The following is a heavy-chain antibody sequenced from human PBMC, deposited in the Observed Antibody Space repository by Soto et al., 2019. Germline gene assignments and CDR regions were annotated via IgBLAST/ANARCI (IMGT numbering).Heavy chain of an antibody. Sequence: SETLSLTCTVSGGSISSSSYYWGWIRQPPGKGLDLIVSIYYSGSTYYNPSLKSRVTISVDTSKNQFSLKLSSVTAADTAVYYCARQLYSSSWSTQDYYYYMDVWGKGTTVTVSS. CDR2: IYYSGST. CDR3: ARQLYSSSWSTQDYYYYMDV. V-gene: IGHV4-39*01. D-gene: IGHD6-13*01. CDR1: GGSISSSSYY. J-gene: IGHJ6*03.